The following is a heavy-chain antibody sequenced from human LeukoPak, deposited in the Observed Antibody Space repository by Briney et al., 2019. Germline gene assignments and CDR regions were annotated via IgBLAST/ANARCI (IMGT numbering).Heavy chain of an antibody. Sequence: GGSLRLSCAASGFTFSDAWMTWVRQAPGQGLEWVGHIKSTADGGTTDYAAPVKGRFTVSRDDSKNTLYLQMNSLKTEDTAVYYCISGGLVHDYWGQGTLVTVSS. J-gene: IGHJ4*02. D-gene: IGHD6-19*01. V-gene: IGHV3-15*01. CDR1: GFTFSDAW. CDR3: ISGGLVHDY. CDR2: IKSTADGGTT.